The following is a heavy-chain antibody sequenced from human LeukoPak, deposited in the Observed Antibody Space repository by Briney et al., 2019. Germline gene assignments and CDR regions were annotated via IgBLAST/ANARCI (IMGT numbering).Heavy chain of an antibody. CDR2: IYYSGST. V-gene: IGHV4-31*03. CDR1: GGSISSGGYN. Sequence: PSETLSLTCTVSGGSISSGGYNWSWIRQHPGKGLEWIGYIYYSGSTYYNPSLKSRVTISVDTSKNQFSLRLSSVTAADTAVYYCARDFLTGFDYGGQGPLVTVSS. J-gene: IGHJ4*02. CDR3: ARDFLTGFDY. D-gene: IGHD4/OR15-4a*01.